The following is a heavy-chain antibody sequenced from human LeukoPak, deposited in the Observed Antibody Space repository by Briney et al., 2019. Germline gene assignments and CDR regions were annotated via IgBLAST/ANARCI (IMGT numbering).Heavy chain of an antibody. CDR1: GFTFSSYA. CDR2: ISGSGGST. J-gene: IGHJ4*02. CDR3: AKDSEVAGTLYGIDY. V-gene: IGHV3-23*01. Sequence: PGGSLRLSCAASGFTFSSYAMSWVRQAPGKGLEWVSAISGSGGSTYYADSVKGRFTISRDNSKNTLYLQMNSLRAEDTAVYYCAKDSEVAGTLYGIDYWGQGTLVTVSS. D-gene: IGHD6-19*01.